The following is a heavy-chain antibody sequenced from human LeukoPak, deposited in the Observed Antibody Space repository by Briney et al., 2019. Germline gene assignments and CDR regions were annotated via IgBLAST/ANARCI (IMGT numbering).Heavy chain of an antibody. Sequence: GGSLRLSFAAPGFTVTSYGMTWVRQAPGKGLNWVSAFSATDGSAQYAESVKGRFTISRDNSKNSLYLQMNSLRDEDTAVYYCAKARIAAAGTGAFDVWGQGTMVTVSS. V-gene: IGHV3-23*01. CDR2: FSATDGSA. CDR1: GFTVTSYG. D-gene: IGHD6-13*01. J-gene: IGHJ3*01. CDR3: AKARIAAAGTGAFDV.